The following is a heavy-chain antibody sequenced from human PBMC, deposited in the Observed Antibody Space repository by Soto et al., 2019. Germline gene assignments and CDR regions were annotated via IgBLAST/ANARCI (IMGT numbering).Heavy chain of an antibody. V-gene: IGHV4-59*01. CDR3: ARVDYYDSSGILAP. CDR2: IYYSGST. Sequence: SETLSLTCTVSGGSISSYYWSWIRQPPGKGLEWIGYIYYSGSTNYNPSLKSRVTISVDTSKNQFSLKLSSVTAADTAVYYCARVDYYDSSGILAPWAQGTLVTVSS. D-gene: IGHD3-22*01. J-gene: IGHJ5*02. CDR1: GGSISSYY.